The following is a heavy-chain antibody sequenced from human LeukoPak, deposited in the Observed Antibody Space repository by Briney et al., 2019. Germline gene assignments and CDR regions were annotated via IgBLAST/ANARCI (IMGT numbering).Heavy chain of an antibody. CDR3: AKDLRCTDGSCKYFET. D-gene: IGHD2-15*01. CDR1: GFTVGSNY. Sequence: GGSLRLSCAASGFTVGSNYMSWVRQAPGKGLEWVSIIYRGGSTNYADSVKGRFTISRDNSKSTLYLHMDSLRAEDTALYSCAKDLRCTDGSCKYFETWGQGTLVTVSS. CDR2: IYRGGST. J-gene: IGHJ4*02. V-gene: IGHV3-53*01.